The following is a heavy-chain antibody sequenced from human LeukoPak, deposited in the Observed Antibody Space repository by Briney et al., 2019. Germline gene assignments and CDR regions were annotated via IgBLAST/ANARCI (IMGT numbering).Heavy chain of an antibody. CDR2: ISYSGTT. V-gene: IGHV4-39*01. J-gene: IGHJ4*02. CDR3: ARHRSPVIYRFGFDY. Sequence: SSETLSLTCTVSSASISSGPYYWAWIRQSPGKGLEWIGSISYSGTTYYNPSLKSRVTISVDTSKNQFSLKLSSVTAADTAVYYCARHRSPVIYRFGFDYWGQGTLVTVSS. D-gene: IGHD3-10*01. CDR1: SASISSGPYY.